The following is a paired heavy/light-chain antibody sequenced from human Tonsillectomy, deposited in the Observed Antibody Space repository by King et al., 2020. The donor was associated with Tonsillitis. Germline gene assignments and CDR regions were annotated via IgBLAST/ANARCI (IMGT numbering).Heavy chain of an antibody. V-gene: IGHV3-21*01. CDR2: ISSSSTYT. D-gene: IGHD3-10*01. Sequence: HLVESGGGLVKPGGSLRLSCAASGFTFSSFTMNWVRQAPGKGLEWVSSISSSSTYTNYADSVKGRFTISRDNAKNSMYLQMNSLRAEDTAVYYCARDPAVIIVAVNAPQAGWFDPWGQGTLVTVSS. CDR1: GFTFSSFT. CDR3: ARDPAVIIVAVNAPQAGWFDP. J-gene: IGHJ5*02.
Light chain of an antibody. CDR1: QSLLYSNGYNY. V-gene: IGKV2-28*01. CDR3: MQALQTPPT. J-gene: IGKJ2*01. CDR2: LGS. Sequence: IVMTQSPLSLPVTPGEPASISCRSSQSLLYSNGYNYLDWYLQKPGQSPQLLIYLGSNRASGVPDRFSGSGSGTDFTLKISRVEAEDVGVYYCMQALQTPPTFGQGTKLEIK.